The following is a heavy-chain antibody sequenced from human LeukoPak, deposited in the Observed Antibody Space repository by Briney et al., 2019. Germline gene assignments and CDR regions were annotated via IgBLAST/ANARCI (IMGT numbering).Heavy chain of an antibody. V-gene: IGHV3-66*01. CDR2: IYSGGST. CDR1: GFTVSSNY. CDR3: AKDRGWFGELPTTAFDY. Sequence: GGSLRLSCAASGFTVSSNYMSWVRQAPGKGLEWVSVIYSGGSTYYADSVKGRFTISRDNSKNTLYLQMNSLRAEDTAVYYCAKDRGWFGELPTTAFDYWGQGTLVTVSS. D-gene: IGHD3-10*01. J-gene: IGHJ4*02.